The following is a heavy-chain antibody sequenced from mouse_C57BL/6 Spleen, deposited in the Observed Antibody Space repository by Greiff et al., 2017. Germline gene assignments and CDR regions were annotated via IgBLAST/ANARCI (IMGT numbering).Heavy chain of an antibody. CDR2: ISSGGSYT. CDR1: GFTFSSYG. Sequence: EVNVVESGGDLVKPGGSLKLSCAASGFTFSSYGMSWVRQTPDTRLEWVATISSGGSYTYYPDSVKGRLTITRDNAKNTLYLQMSSLKSEDTAMYYCARTDYFDYWGQGTTLTVSS. J-gene: IGHJ2*01. CDR3: ARTDYFDY. V-gene: IGHV5-6*01.